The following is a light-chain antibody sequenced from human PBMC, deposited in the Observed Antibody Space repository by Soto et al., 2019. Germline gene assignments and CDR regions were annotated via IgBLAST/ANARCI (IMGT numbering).Light chain of an antibody. V-gene: IGKV3-20*01. CDR1: QTISSSS. CDR3: QQYGSSST. CDR2: AAS. J-gene: IGKJ5*01. Sequence: IVLTQSPGTLSLSPGERATLSCRASQTISSSSLAWYQQKGGQAPRLLIYAASSRATGIPDRFSGSGSGSDFTLTISRLEPDVFAVYYCQQYGSSSTFGQGTRVEIK.